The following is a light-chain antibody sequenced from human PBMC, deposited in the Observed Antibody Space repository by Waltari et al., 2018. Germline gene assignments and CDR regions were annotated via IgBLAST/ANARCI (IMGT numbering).Light chain of an antibody. CDR2: DVS. J-gene: IGLJ2*01. CDR1: SSDVGGHPY. Sequence: QSALTQPASVSGSPGQSITISCTGTSSDVGGHPYVSWYQQHPGEAPKLIIYDVSSRPSGGSTRFSASRSGNTASLTISGLRTEDEADYYCSSYSSVTNVVFGGGTKLTVL. V-gene: IGLV2-14*01. CDR3: SSYSSVTNVV.